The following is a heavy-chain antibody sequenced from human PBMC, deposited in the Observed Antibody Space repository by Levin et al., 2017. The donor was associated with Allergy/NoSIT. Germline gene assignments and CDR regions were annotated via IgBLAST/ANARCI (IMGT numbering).Heavy chain of an antibody. V-gene: IGHV3-30-3*01. CDR3: ARPYSSDAFDI. CDR1: GFTFSSYA. CDR2: ISYDGSNK. Sequence: GESLKISCAASGFTFSSYAMHWVRQAPGKGLEWVAVISYDGSNKYYADSVKGRFTISRDNSKNTLYLQMNSLRAEDTAVYYCARPYSSDAFDIWGQGTMVTVSS. J-gene: IGHJ3*02. D-gene: IGHD6-13*01.